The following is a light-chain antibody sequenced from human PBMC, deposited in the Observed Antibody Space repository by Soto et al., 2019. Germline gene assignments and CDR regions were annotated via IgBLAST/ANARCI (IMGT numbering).Light chain of an antibody. Sequence: QSVLTQPPSVSGAPGQTVTISCTGSSSNIGAVYDVHWYQQLPGRAPKLLIYDNTNRPSGVPDRFSGSKSGTSASLTITGLQAEDEADYYCQSYDNSLSGPVVFGGGTKLTVL. CDR2: DNT. V-gene: IGLV1-40*01. CDR1: SSNIGAVYD. CDR3: QSYDNSLSGPVV. J-gene: IGLJ3*02.